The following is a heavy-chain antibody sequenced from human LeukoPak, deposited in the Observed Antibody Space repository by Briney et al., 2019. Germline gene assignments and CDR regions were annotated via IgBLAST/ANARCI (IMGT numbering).Heavy chain of an antibody. CDR3: ARPSSSGWAGWFDP. D-gene: IGHD6-19*01. CDR1: DGSISTSYY. Sequence: PSETLSLTCTVSDGSISTSYYWGWIRQPPGKGLEWIGSIYYRGSTYYNPSLKSRVTISVDTSKNQFSLRLTSVTAADTAVYYCARPSSSGWAGWFDPWGQGTLVTVSS. J-gene: IGHJ5*02. V-gene: IGHV4-39*01. CDR2: IYYRGST.